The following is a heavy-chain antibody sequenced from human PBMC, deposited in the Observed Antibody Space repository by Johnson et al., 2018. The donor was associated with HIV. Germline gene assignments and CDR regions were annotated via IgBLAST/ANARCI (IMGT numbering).Heavy chain of an antibody. D-gene: IGHD6-13*01. CDR3: AKDQWSSSWTNDAFDI. CDR1: GFIFSDYY. CDR2: ISSSGSTI. Sequence: QVQLVESGGGLVKPGGSQRLSCAASGFIFSDYYMTWIRQAPGKGLEWVSYISSSGSTIYYADSVKGRFTISRDNAKNSLYLQMNSLRVEDTAVYYCAKDQWSSSWTNDAFDIWGQGTKVSVSS. J-gene: IGHJ3*02. V-gene: IGHV3-11*04.